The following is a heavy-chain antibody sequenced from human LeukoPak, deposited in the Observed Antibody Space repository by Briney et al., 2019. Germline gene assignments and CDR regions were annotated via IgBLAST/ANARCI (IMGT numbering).Heavy chain of an antibody. J-gene: IGHJ5*01. CDR2: IYYSGGT. Sequence: PSGTLSLTCSVSGGSISDYYWSWIRQPPGKGLEWIGYIYYSGGTNYNPSLKRRVSISVDTSKNQFSLRLSTVTAADTAVYYCARIMISGYSAAPFDSWGLGTLVTVSS. CDR3: ARIMISGYSAAPFDS. CDR1: GGSISDYY. V-gene: IGHV4-59*01. D-gene: IGHD3/OR15-3a*01.